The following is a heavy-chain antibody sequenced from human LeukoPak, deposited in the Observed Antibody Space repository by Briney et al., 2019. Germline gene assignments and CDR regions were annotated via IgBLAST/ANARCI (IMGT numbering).Heavy chain of an antibody. J-gene: IGHJ6*03. V-gene: IGHV3-23*01. D-gene: IGHD6-19*01. CDR2: ISDSGNT. Sequence: GGSLRLSCAASGFTLSSYAMSWVRQAPGKGLEWVSAISDSGNTYHADSVKGRFTISRDNSKNTLYLQMNSLRAEDTALYYCAKVSSGWYYMDVWGKGTTVTISS. CDR3: AKVSSGWYYMDV. CDR1: GFTLSSYA.